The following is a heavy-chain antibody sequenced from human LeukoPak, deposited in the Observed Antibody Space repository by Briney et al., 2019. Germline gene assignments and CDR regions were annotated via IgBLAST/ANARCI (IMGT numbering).Heavy chain of an antibody. J-gene: IGHJ4*02. D-gene: IGHD4-11*01. CDR1: GFTFSSYD. CDR3: AKEHSSDYRNYGSIDY. V-gene: IGHV3-23*01. CDR2: ITGSGDTT. Sequence: GGSLRLSCVVSGFTFSSYDMTWVRQAPGKGLEWVSGITGSGDTTYYADSVKGRFTISRDNSKNTLWLQINSLRAEDTAIYYCAKEHSSDYRNYGSIDYWGQGTVVTVSS.